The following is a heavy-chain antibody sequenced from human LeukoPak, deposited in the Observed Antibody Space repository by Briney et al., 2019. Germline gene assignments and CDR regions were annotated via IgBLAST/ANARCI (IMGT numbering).Heavy chain of an antibody. D-gene: IGHD3-22*01. V-gene: IGHV3-23*01. Sequence: GGSLRLSCAASGFTLSTYAMTWVRQAPGKGLEWVSLISGTGGRTYYADSVKGLCTISRHNSKNTWYLQMNSLRVEDTAVYFCARGLSLCGYLDAFDIWGQGTMVTVSS. CDR1: GFTLSTYA. J-gene: IGHJ3*02. CDR3: ARGLSLCGYLDAFDI. CDR2: ISGTGGRT.